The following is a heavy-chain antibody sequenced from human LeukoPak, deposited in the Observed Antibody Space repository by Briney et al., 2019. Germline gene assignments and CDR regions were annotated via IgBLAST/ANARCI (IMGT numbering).Heavy chain of an antibody. CDR2: LYYSGTT. Sequence: PSETLSLTCTVSGGSVTTSSYYWGWIRQPPGKGLEWIGSLYYSGTTYYNLSLKSRVTISVDTSKNQFSLKLTSVTAADTAVYYCARDMGKCVGGSCYGYFHHWGQGTLATVSS. CDR1: GGSVTTSSYY. CDR3: ARDMGKCVGGSCYGYFHH. D-gene: IGHD2-15*01. V-gene: IGHV4-39*07. J-gene: IGHJ1*01.